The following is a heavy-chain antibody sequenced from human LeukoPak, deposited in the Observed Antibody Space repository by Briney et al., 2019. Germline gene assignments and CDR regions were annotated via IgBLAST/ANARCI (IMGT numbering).Heavy chain of an antibody. D-gene: IGHD3-10*01. V-gene: IGHV3-13*01. CDR3: ARGEFYGSGTYLFDL. Sequence: EGSLRLSCGASGFTFRNYDMHWVRQAAGKGLEWVSTIVIGGDTYYPGSVKGRFTISRENAKNSLYLQMNSLRAGDTAVYYCARGEFYGSGTYLFDLWGQGTLVTVSS. J-gene: IGHJ4*02. CDR1: GFTFRNYD. CDR2: IVIGGDT.